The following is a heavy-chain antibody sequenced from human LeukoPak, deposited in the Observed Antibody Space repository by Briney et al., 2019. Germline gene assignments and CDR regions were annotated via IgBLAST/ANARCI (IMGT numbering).Heavy chain of an antibody. V-gene: IGHV3-7*01. J-gene: IGHJ4*02. CDR1: GFTFSNYW. D-gene: IGHD3-16*02. CDR3: ARDIDLDS. Sequence: GGSLRLSCAASGFTFSNYWMAWVRQAPGKGLEWVANIGQDGSERYYVDSVKGRLTISRDNAKNSLYLQMNSLRAEDTAVYYCARDIDLDSWGQGTLVAVSS. CDR2: IGQDGSER.